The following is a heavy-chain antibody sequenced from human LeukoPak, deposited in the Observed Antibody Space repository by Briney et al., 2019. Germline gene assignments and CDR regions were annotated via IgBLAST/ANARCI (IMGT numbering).Heavy chain of an antibody. CDR3: ARGLFGESIGY. CDR2: INHSGST. J-gene: IGHJ4*02. CDR1: GGSISSYY. Sequence: SETLSLTCTVSGGSISSYYWSWIRQPPGKGLEWIGEINHSGSTNYNPSLKSRVTISVDTSKNQFSLKLSSVTAADTAVYYCARGLFGESIGYWGQGTLVTVSS. D-gene: IGHD3-10*01. V-gene: IGHV4-34*01.